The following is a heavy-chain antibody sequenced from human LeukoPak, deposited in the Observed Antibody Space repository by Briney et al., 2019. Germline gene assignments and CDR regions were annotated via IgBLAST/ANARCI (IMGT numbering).Heavy chain of an antibody. V-gene: IGHV1-69*04. CDR1: GGTFSSYA. J-gene: IGHJ4*02. CDR3: AKHDVPQSSLGELTPWGVFDY. Sequence: ASVKVSCKASGGTFSSYAISWVRQAPGQGLEWMGRIIPTLGIANYAQKFQGRVTITADKSTSTAYMELSSLRSEDTAVYYCAKHDVPQSSLGELTPWGVFDYWGQGALVTDSS. D-gene: IGHD3-16*01. CDR2: IIPTLGIA.